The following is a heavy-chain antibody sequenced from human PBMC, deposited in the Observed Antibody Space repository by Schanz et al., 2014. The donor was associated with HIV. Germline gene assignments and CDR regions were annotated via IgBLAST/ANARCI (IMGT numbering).Heavy chain of an antibody. CDR3: AKMARSVAANTNFDY. CDR1: GFTFNNYA. Sequence: VQLVESGGGVVQPGRSLRLSCVASGFTFNNYAMTWVRQAPGRGLGGVSSISGSGASTFYAGSVKGRFAISRDKSKNTLYLQMNSLRVEDTAVYYCAKMARSVAANTNFDYWGQGTLVTVSS. D-gene: IGHD6-19*01. J-gene: IGHJ4*02. CDR2: ISGSGAST. V-gene: IGHV3-23*04.